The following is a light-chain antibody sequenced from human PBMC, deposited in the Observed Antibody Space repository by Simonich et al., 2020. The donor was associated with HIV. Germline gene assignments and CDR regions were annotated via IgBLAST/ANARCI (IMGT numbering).Light chain of an antibody. J-gene: IGKJ2*01. Sequence: DIQMTQSPSSVSASVGARVTITCRAGEGVSRWLAWSQQKPGRAPKLLIFAISTLQSGVPSRFSGSGSGTDFTLTISSLQPQDFATYYCQQANAFPYTFGQGTKLEIK. CDR3: QQANAFPYT. CDR2: AIS. CDR1: EGVSRW. V-gene: IGKV1-12*01.